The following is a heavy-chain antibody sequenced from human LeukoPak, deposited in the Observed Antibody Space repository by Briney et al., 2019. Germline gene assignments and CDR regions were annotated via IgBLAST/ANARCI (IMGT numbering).Heavy chain of an antibody. J-gene: IGHJ4*02. CDR2: IYYSGST. CDR1: GGSISSGGYY. Sequence: SQTLSLTCTVSGGSISSGGYYWSWIRQHPGKGLEWIGYIYYSGSTYYNPSLKSRVTISVGTSKNQFSLKLGSVTAADTAVYYCARTNRPTYYYGSGSYYAGYYFDYWGQGTLVTVSS. CDR3: ARTNRPTYYYGSGSYYAGYYFDY. D-gene: IGHD3-10*01. V-gene: IGHV4-31*03.